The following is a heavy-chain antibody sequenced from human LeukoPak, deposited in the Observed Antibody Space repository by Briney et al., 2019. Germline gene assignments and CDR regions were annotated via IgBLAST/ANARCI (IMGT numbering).Heavy chain of an antibody. CDR2: LGGLSESV. J-gene: IGHJ6*02. CDR1: GFIFSNYA. D-gene: IGHD3-10*01. Sequence: GGSLRLSCAASGFIFSNYAMTWVRQAPGKGLEWVSILGGLSESVYYPDSVKGRFTVSRDNSKDTLYLEINSLRGEDTATYYCARRWLGDPYGMDVWGQGTTVTVSS. V-gene: IGHV3-23*01. CDR3: ARRWLGDPYGMDV.